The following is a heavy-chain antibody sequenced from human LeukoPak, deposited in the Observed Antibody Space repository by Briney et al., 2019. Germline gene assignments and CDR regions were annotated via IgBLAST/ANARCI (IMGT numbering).Heavy chain of an antibody. D-gene: IGHD4-17*01. CDR2: IIPILGIA. J-gene: IGHJ4*02. Sequence: GSSVKVSCKASGGTFSSYTISWVRQAPGQGLECMGRIIPILGIANYAQEFQGRVTIPADKSTSTAYMELSSLRSEDTAVYYCARATGLDGDYGYYFDYWGQGTLVTVSS. CDR1: GGTFSSYT. CDR3: ARATGLDGDYGYYFDY. V-gene: IGHV1-69*02.